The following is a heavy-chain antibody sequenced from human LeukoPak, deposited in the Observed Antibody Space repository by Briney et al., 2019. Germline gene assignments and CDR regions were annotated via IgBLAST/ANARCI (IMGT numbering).Heavy chain of an antibody. CDR1: GGSFSGYY. CDR2: INHSGST. V-gene: IGHV4-34*01. CDR3: ARGSEWLRLDFDY. D-gene: IGHD5-12*01. Sequence: PSETLSLTCAVYGGSFSGYYWSWIRQPPGKGLEWIGEINHSGSTNYNPSLKSRVTISVDTSKNQSSLKLSSVTAADTAVYYCARGSEWLRLDFDYWGQGTLVTVSS. J-gene: IGHJ4*02.